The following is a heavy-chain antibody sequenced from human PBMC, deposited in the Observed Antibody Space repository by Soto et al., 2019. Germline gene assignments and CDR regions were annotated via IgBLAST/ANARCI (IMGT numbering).Heavy chain of an antibody. CDR2: ISAYNGNT. CDR3: ARAQWPKRIDY. D-gene: IGHD6-19*01. V-gene: IGHV1-18*01. Sequence: ASVKVSCKASGGTFSSYAISWVRQAPGQGLEWMGWISAYNGNTNYAQKLQGRVTMTTDTSTSTAYMELRSLRSDDTAVYYCARAQWPKRIDYWGQGTLVTVSS. J-gene: IGHJ4*02. CDR1: GGTFSSYA.